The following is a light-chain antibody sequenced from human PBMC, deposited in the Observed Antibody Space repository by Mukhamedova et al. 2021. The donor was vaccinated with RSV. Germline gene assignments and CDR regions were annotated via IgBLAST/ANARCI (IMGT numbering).Light chain of an antibody. CDR2: EVS. V-gene: IGLV2-8*01. Sequence: SSDVGGYNYVSWYQQHPGKAPKLMIYEVSKQPSGVPDRFSGSKSGNTASLTVSGLQAEDEADYYCSSYAGSNNVVFGGGTKLTVL. CDR1: SSDVGGYNY. CDR3: SSYAGSNNVV. J-gene: IGLJ2*01.